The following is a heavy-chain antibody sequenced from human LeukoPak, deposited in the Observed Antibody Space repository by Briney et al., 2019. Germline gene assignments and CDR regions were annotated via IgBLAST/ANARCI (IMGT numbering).Heavy chain of an antibody. Sequence: GGSLRLSCAASGFTFSSYAMSWVRQAPGKGLEWVSAISGSGGSTYYADSVKGRFTISRDNSKNTLYLQMNSLRAEDTAVYYCAKDPMVRLREPLFDYWGQGTLVTVSS. V-gene: IGHV3-23*01. CDR3: AKDPMVRLREPLFDY. CDR1: GFTFSSYA. CDR2: ISGSGGST. J-gene: IGHJ4*02. D-gene: IGHD3-10*01.